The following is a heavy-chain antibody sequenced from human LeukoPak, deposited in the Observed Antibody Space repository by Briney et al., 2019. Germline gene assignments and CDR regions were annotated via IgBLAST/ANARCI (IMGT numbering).Heavy chain of an antibody. CDR1: GFTFSTFAT. Sequence: PGGSLRLSCAASGFTFSTFATSWVRQPPGKGLEWIGSIYYSGSTYYNPSLKSRVTISVDTSKNQFSLKLSSVTAADTAVYYCARIPDIVVVPAAGRPFDYWGQGTLVTVSS. CDR2: IYYSGST. D-gene: IGHD2-2*01. CDR3: ARIPDIVVVPAAGRPFDY. V-gene: IGHV4-39*01. J-gene: IGHJ4*02.